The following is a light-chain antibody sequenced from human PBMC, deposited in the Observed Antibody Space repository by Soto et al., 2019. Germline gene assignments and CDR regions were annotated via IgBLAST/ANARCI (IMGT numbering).Light chain of an antibody. CDR3: QQYGSSLIT. V-gene: IGKV3-20*01. Sequence: EIVSTQSPGTLSLSPGERATLSCRASQSVSSSYLAWYQQKPGQAPRLLIYGASSRATGIPDRFSGSGSGTDFTLTISRLEPEDFAVYYCQQYGSSLITFGQGTKVDIK. CDR1: QSVSSSY. J-gene: IGKJ1*01. CDR2: GAS.